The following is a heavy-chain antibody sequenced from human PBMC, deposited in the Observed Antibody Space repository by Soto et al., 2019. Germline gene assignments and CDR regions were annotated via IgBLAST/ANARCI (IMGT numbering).Heavy chain of an antibody. CDR2: ISASTGNT. D-gene: IGHD1-1*01. V-gene: IGHV1-18*01. J-gene: IGHJ4*02. CDR1: GFTFTNYG. Sequence: ASVKVSCKASGFTFTNYGITWVRQAPGQGLEWMGWISASTGNTNYAQKLQGRVTMTADTSTSTAYMELRSLRSDDTAVYYCARVKLALFDFWGQGTLVTVSS. CDR3: ARVKLALFDF.